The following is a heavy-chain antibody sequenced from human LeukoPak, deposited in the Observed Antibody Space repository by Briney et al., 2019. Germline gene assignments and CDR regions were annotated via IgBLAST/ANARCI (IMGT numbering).Heavy chain of an antibody. CDR2: ISGSGGST. J-gene: IGHJ4*02. CDR3: AKGDIVVVVAATFVY. V-gene: IGHV3-23*01. D-gene: IGHD2-15*01. CDR1: GFTSSSYA. Sequence: PGGSLRLSCAASGFTSSSYAMSWVRQAPGKGLEWVSAISGSGGSTYYADSVKGRFTISRDNSKNTLYLQMSSLRAEDTAVYYCAKGDIVVVVAATFVYWGQGTLVTVSS.